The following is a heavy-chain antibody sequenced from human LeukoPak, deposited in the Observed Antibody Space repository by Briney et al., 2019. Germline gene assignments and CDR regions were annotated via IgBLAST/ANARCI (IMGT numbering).Heavy chain of an antibody. Sequence: PSETLSLTCTVSGGSIKSHYWSWIRQTPGKGLEWIGCIYESGSTYHNPSLKSRVTISVDMSKNQFSLKVSSVTAADTAVYYCARQKCTSTSCLTKNAFDIWGQGTMVTVSS. V-gene: IGHV4-59*11. D-gene: IGHD2-2*01. J-gene: IGHJ3*02. CDR2: IYESGST. CDR3: ARQKCTSTSCLTKNAFDI. CDR1: GGSIKSHY.